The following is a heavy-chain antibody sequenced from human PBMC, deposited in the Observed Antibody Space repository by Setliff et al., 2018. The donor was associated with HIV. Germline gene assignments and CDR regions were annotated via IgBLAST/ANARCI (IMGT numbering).Heavy chain of an antibody. V-gene: IGHV5-51*01. D-gene: IGHD5-12*01. CDR1: GYRFATYW. CDR2: IYPGDSDT. Sequence: GESLKISCQGSGYRFATYWIGWVRQMPGKGLEWMGVIYPGDSDTRYSPSFQGQVTISADKSISTAYLQWSSLKASDTAMYYCARHGDGYNLDAFDIWGQGTMVTVSS. J-gene: IGHJ3*02. CDR3: ARHGDGYNLDAFDI.